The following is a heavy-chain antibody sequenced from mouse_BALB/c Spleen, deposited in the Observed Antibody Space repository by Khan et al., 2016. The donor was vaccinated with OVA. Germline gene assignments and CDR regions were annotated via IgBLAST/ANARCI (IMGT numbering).Heavy chain of an antibody. V-gene: IGHV14-3*02. D-gene: IGHD4-1*01. J-gene: IGHJ3*01. CDR2: IDPANGNT. CDR3: VRDYWDVFAY. Sequence: VQLKQSGAELVKPGASVKLSCTASGFTITDNYMHWVKQRPEQGLEWIGWIDPANGNTTYDPNFQGKATITADTSSSTAYLQLSSLTSEDTAVYYCVRDYWDVFAYWGQGTLVTVSA. CDR1: GFTITDNY.